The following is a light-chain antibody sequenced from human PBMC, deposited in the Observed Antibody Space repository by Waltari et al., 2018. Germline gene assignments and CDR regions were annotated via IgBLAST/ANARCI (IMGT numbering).Light chain of an antibody. CDR2: AAS. Sequence: DIQMTQPPSSLSAAVGERARITCRASQSINTYLNWYQQKPGKAPKLLIYAASSLQSGVPLRFSGRGSGTDFTLTITSLQREDFATYYCQQSYNTPYTFGQGTKLDIK. J-gene: IGKJ2*01. CDR3: QQSYNTPYT. CDR1: QSINTY. V-gene: IGKV1-39*01.